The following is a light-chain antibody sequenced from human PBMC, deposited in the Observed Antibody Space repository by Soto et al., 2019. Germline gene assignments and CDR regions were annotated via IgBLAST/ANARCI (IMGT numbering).Light chain of an antibody. CDR3: CSYTTSSTYV. V-gene: IGLV2-14*03. J-gene: IGLJ1*01. CDR1: SSDVGSDYNY. Sequence: SALTQPASVSGSPGQSIAISCTGTSSDVGSDYNYVSWYQQHPGKAPKLMVYDVNTRPSGVSNRFSGSKSGTTASLTISGLQAEDEADYYCCSYTTSSTYVFGTGTRVTVL. CDR2: DVN.